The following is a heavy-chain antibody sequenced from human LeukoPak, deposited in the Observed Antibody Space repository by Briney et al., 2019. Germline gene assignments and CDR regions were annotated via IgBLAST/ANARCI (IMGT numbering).Heavy chain of an antibody. D-gene: IGHD3-22*01. CDR2: ILLHGNTD. CDR3: ARDFPLDNYDSSGSYDY. J-gene: IGHJ4*02. CDR1: GFTFRSYA. V-gene: IGHV3-30*01. Sequence: GGSLRLSCVASGFTFRSYAMHWARQAPGKGLEGVAAILLHGNTDYYADSVKGRFTISRDNSKNTLFVQLNGLRTEDTAVYYCARDFPLDNYDSSGSYDYWGQGTLVTVSS.